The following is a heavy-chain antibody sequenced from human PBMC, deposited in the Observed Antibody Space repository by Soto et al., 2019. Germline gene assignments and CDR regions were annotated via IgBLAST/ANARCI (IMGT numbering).Heavy chain of an antibody. V-gene: IGHV4-31*03. Sequence: QVQLQESGPGLVKPSQTLSLTCTVSGDSVNSGRHFWSWIRQHPGKGLEWLGYISYSGTTYYNPSLKGRLSMSIDTSENQFSLRLGSLTAADTAVYYCARGRPKMGAKTFFDFWGHGTRVTVSS. CDR1: GDSVNSGRHF. CDR3: ARGRPKMGAKTFFDF. D-gene: IGHD1-26*01. CDR2: ISYSGTT. J-gene: IGHJ4*01.